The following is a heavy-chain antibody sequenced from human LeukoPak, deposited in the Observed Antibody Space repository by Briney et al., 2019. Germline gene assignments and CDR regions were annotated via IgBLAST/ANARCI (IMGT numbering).Heavy chain of an antibody. J-gene: IGHJ4*02. CDR2: IYPGDSDT. D-gene: IGHD3-10*01. Sequence: GESLKISCQGSGHSFTTSWIAWVRQMPGKGLEWMGTIYPGDSDTRYSPSFRGQVTISADKSISTTYLQWSSLKASDTAMYYCARHYASGTYYNPLGYWGQGTLVTVSS. CDR3: ARHYASGTYYNPLGY. CDR1: GHSFTTSW. V-gene: IGHV5-51*01.